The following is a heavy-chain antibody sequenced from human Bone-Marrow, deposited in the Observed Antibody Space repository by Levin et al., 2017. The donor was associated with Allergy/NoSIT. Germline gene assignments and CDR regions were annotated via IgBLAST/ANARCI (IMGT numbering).Heavy chain of an antibody. CDR3: AKDGYGFWSDYFNY. D-gene: IGHD3-3*01. CDR1: GSNFSNYA. Sequence: AGGSLRLSCVVSGSNFSNYAMSWVRQAPGKGLEWVSAINNTGGTTYYAASVRGRFTISRDNSNNTVFLQLKSLRVDDTAVYYCAKDGYGFWSDYFNYWGQGALVTVSS. CDR2: INNTGGTT. J-gene: IGHJ4*02. V-gene: IGHV3-23*01.